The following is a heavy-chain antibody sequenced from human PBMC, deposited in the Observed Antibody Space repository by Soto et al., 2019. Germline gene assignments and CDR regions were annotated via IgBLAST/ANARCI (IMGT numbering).Heavy chain of an antibody. Sequence: PGESLKISCKGSGYSFTSYWISWVRQMPGKGLEWMGRIDPSDSYTNYSPSFQGHVTISADKSISTAYLQRSSLKASDTAMYYCARQAVEQLPRYYYYYGMDVWGQGTTVTVSS. CDR2: IDPSDSYT. J-gene: IGHJ6*02. D-gene: IGHD1-26*01. CDR3: ARQAVEQLPRYYYYYGMDV. CDR1: GYSFTSYW. V-gene: IGHV5-10-1*01.